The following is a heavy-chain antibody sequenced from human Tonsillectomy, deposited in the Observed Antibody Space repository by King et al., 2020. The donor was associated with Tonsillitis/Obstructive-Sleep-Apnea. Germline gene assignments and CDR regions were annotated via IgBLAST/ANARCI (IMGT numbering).Heavy chain of an antibody. V-gene: IGHV4-59*01. Sequence: QLQESGPGLVKPSETLSLTCTVSGGSISSYYWSWIRQPPGKGLEWIGYIYYSGSTNYNPSLKSRVTISVDTSKNQFSLKLSSVTAADTAVYYCASLERGGNYYYYMDVWGKGTGHRLL. CDR1: GGSISSYY. CDR2: IYYSGST. CDR3: ASLERGGNYYYYMDV. J-gene: IGHJ6*03. D-gene: IGHD2-15*01.